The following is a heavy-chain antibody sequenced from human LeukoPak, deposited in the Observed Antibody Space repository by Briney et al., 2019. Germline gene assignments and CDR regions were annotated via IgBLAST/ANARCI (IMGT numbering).Heavy chain of an antibody. V-gene: IGHV4-4*07. Sequence: PAETLSLTCSVSGGSITTFYWSWIRQPAGKGLEWLGRISTSGSINYNPSLRSRVTMSVDTSKNQVSLKVSSVTAADTAVYYCARAGEGFFGWFDPWGQGTLVTVSS. CDR1: GGSITTFY. CDR2: ISTSGSI. CDR3: ARAGEGFFGWFDP. J-gene: IGHJ5*02. D-gene: IGHD3-3*01.